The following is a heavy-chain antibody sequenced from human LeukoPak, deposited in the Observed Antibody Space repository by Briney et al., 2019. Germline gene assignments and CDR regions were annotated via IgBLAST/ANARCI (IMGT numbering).Heavy chain of an antibody. J-gene: IGHJ4*02. Sequence: SETLSLTCTVSGGSISSSSYYWGWIRQPPGEGLEWIGSIYYSGSTYYNPSLKGRVTISVDTSKNQFSLKLSSVTAADTAVYYCARLTRQYYFDYWGQGTLVTVSS. V-gene: IGHV4-39*01. D-gene: IGHD1-14*01. CDR1: GGSISSSSYY. CDR3: ARLTRQYYFDY. CDR2: IYYSGST.